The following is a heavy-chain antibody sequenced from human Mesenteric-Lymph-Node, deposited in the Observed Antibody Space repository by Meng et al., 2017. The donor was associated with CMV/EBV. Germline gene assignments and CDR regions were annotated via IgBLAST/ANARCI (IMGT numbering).Heavy chain of an antibody. CDR1: GGSFSGYY. Sequence: QVQLQQWGAGLLEPLATPSPTCACYGGSFSGYYWSWIRQPPGKGLEWIGEINHSGSTNYNPSLKSRVTISVDTSKNQFSLKLSSVTAVDTAVYYCARHQRWLKSEGGFNYWGQGTLVTVSS. CDR2: INHSGST. CDR3: ARHQRWLKSEGGFNY. V-gene: IGHV4-34*01. D-gene: IGHD4-23*01. J-gene: IGHJ4*02.